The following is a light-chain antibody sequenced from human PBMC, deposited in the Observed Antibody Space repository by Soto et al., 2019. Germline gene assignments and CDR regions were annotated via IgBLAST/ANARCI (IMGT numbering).Light chain of an antibody. CDR1: QDISSW. J-gene: IGKJ1*01. CDR3: QQTNSFPRT. Sequence: DIQMTQSPSSVSASVGDSVTITCRASQDISSWLAWYQQKPGKAPNLLIYAASSLQSGVPSRFSGSGSGTDFTLTINSLQPEDIATYYCQQTNSFPRTFGQETKVEVK. V-gene: IGKV1-12*01. CDR2: AAS.